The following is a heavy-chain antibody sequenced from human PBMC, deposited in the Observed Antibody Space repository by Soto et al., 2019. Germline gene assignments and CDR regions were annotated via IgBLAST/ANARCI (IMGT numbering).Heavy chain of an antibody. CDR2: ISGSGST. CDR3: AKVVHYDFWSGFHRYFVN. CDR1: GFTFTNYA. Sequence: GGSLRLSCAASGFTFTNYAMIWIRQAPGKGLEWVSAISGSGSTYYADSVKGRFAISRDSSKNTLHLQMTSQRAEDTAVYYCAKVVHYDFWSGFHRYFVNWGQGTQGTVSA. J-gene: IGHJ4*02. D-gene: IGHD3-3*01. V-gene: IGHV3-23*01.